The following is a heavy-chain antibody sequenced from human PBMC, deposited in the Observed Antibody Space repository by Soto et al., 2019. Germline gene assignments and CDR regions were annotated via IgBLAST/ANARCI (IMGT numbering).Heavy chain of an antibody. CDR1: GFTFSNAW. CDR2: IKSKTDGGTT. CDR3: TTGIQTVTTGRPGTNY. D-gene: IGHD4-17*01. Sequence: GGSLRLSCAASGFTFSNAWMSWVRQDPGKGLEWVGRIKSKTDGGTTDYAAPGKGRFTISRDDLKNTLYLQMNSLKTEDTAVYYCTTGIQTVTTGRPGTNYWGQGTLVTVSS. J-gene: IGHJ4*02. V-gene: IGHV3-15*01.